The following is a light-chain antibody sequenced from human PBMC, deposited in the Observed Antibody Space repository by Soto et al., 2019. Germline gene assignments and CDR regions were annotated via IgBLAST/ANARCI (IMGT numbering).Light chain of an antibody. J-gene: IGKJ4*01. V-gene: IGKV3-20*01. CDR3: QQYGSSPLT. CDR1: QSVSSNS. Sequence: EIVLTQSPGTLSLSPGEGDTLSCRASQSVSSNSLAWYQQKPGQAPRLLIYGPSTMATGIPDRFSGSGSGTDFTLTINRLEPEDFAVYYCQQYGSSPLTFGGGTKVEIK. CDR2: GPS.